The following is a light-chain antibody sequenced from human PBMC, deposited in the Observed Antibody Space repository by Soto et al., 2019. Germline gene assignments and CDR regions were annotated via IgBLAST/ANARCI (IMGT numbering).Light chain of an antibody. Sequence: EIVLTQSPATLSLSPGERATLSCRASQSVSSYLSWYQQKPGQAPRLLIYDASNRATGIPARFSGSGSGTDFTLTISSLGPEDFAVYYWQQRSNWPPCTLGQGTKVEIK. V-gene: IGKV3-11*01. J-gene: IGKJ1*01. CDR3: QQRSNWPPCT. CDR2: DAS. CDR1: QSVSSY.